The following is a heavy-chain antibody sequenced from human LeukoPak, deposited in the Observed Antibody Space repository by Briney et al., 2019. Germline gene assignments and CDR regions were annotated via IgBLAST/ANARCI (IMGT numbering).Heavy chain of an antibody. V-gene: IGHV4-59*08. CDR2: IYYSGST. CDR1: GGSISSYY. J-gene: IGHJ4*02. Sequence: SETLSLTCTVSGGSISSYYRSWIRQPPGKGLEWIGYIYYSGSTSYNPSLKSRVTISVDTSKNQFSLKLSSVTAADTAVYYCARVGVATANYYFDYWGQGTLVTVSS. CDR3: ARVGVATANYYFDY. D-gene: IGHD5-12*01.